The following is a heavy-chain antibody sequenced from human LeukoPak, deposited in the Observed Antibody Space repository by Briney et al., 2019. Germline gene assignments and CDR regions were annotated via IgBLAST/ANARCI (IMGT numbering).Heavy chain of an antibody. Sequence: ASVKVSCKASGYTFTNNGISWMRQAPGQGLEWMGWISAYNDNTNNAQKFQGRVTMTTDTSTSTAYMELRSLRSDDTAVYYCARDMRYCSGGSCPHNAFDIWGQGTMVTVS. J-gene: IGHJ3*02. CDR1: GYTFTNNG. CDR3: ARDMRYCSGGSCPHNAFDI. CDR2: ISAYNDNT. D-gene: IGHD2-15*01. V-gene: IGHV1-18*01.